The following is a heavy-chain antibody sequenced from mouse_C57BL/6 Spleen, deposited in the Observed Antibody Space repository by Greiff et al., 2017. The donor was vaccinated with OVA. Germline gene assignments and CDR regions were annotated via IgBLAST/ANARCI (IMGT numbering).Heavy chain of an antibody. Sequence: QVQLQQPGAELVKPGASVKLSCKASGYTFTSYWMQWVKQRPGQGLEWIGEIDPSDSSTNYKQTFKGQATLTVDTSSSTAYMQLSSLTSEDAAVYYCARYSNYWYFDVWGTGTTVTVSS. D-gene: IGHD2-5*01. CDR2: IDPSDSST. CDR3: ARYSNYWYFDV. J-gene: IGHJ1*03. V-gene: IGHV1-50*01. CDR1: GYTFTSYW.